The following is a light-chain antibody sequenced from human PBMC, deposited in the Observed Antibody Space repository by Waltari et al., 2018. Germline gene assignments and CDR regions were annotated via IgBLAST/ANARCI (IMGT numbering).Light chain of an antibody. CDR2: GAS. J-gene: IGKJ1*01. CDR1: QSVGRS. Sequence: IVLTQSPGTLSLSPGERATLSCRASQSVGRSLAWYQQKPGQAPRLLIYGASIRVTGIPDRFSGGGSGTDFSLTISRLEPEDFAAYHCQHYVRLPVTFGQGTKVEIK. CDR3: QHYVRLPVT. V-gene: IGKV3-20*01.